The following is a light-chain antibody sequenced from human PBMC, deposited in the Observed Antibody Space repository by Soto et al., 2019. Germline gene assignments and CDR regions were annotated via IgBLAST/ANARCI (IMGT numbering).Light chain of an antibody. J-gene: IGLJ1*01. V-gene: IGLV1-40*01. CDR1: SPNIGATYD. CDR3: QSYDSSLSAHYV. CDR2: GNS. Sequence: QSVLAQPPSVSGAPGQRVTISCTGSSPNIGATYDVQWYQQLPGTAPKLLIYGNSNRPSGVPDRFSGSKSGTSASLAITGLQVDDEADYYCQSYDSSLSAHYVFGTGTKVTVL.